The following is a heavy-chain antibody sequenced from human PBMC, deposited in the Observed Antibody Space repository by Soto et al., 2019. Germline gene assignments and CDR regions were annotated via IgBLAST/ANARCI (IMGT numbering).Heavy chain of an antibody. CDR3: ARMASSGSLNWFDP. V-gene: IGHV1-8*01. J-gene: IGHJ5*02. CDR2: MNPGSGNT. Sequence: QVQLVQSGAEVKEPGASVKVSCKASGYTFTNYDISWVRQATGQGLEWMGWMNPGSGNTGYAHKLQGRVTMTRNLSISTAYMELSRLASDDTAIYYCARMASSGSLNWFDPWGQGTLVTVSS. D-gene: IGHD3-10*01. CDR1: GYTFTNYD.